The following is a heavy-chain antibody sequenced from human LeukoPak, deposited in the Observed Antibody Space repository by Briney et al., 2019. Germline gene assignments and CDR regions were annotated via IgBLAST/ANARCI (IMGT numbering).Heavy chain of an antibody. V-gene: IGHV5-51*01. Sequence: GESLKISCEGSGYTFTNFWIGWVRQMPGKGLEWMGIVSPSDSDTRYSPSFQGQVTISADKSITTAYLQWSSLKASDTAMYYCARHGTPLYYYYMDIWGKGTTVTVSS. J-gene: IGHJ6*03. D-gene: IGHD1-14*01. CDR1: GYTFTNFW. CDR3: ARHGTPLYYYYMDI. CDR2: VSPSDSDT.